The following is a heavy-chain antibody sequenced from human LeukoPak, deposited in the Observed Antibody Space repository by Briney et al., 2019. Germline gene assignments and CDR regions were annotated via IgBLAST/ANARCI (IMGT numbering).Heavy chain of an antibody. D-gene: IGHD4-23*01. J-gene: IGHJ3*01. CDR1: GFIFSSYW. CDR2: IKQDGSQK. CDR3: ARDDYAGDSIENAFDV. V-gene: IGHV3-7*01. Sequence: GGSLRLSCAASGFIFSSYWMSWVRQAPGKGLEWVANIKQDGSQKYYVDSVTGRFTISRDNAKNSLYLQMNSLRAEDTAVYYCARDDYAGDSIENAFDVWGQGTLLTVSS.